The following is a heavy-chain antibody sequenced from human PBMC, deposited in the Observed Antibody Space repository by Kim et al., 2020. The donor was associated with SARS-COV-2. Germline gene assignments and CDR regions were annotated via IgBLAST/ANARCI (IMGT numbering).Heavy chain of an antibody. D-gene: IGHD6-6*01. CDR1: GYTFTSYD. Sequence: ASVKVSCKASGYTFTSYDINWVRQATGQGLEWMGWMNPNSGNTGYAQKFQGRVTMTRNTSISTAYMELSSLRSEDTAVYYCARRRQLRGGYYYYYMDVWGKGTTVTVSS. CDR3: ARRRQLRGGYYYYYMDV. J-gene: IGHJ6*03. CDR2: MNPNSGNT. V-gene: IGHV1-8*01.